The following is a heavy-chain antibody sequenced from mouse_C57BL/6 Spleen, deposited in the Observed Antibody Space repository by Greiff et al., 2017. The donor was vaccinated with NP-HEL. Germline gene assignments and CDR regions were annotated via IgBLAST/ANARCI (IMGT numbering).Heavy chain of an antibody. CDR1: GYTFTSYG. D-gene: IGHD2-3*01. CDR2: IYPRSGNT. Sequence: VQLQQSGAELARPGASVKLSCKASGYTFTSYGISWVKQRTGQGLEWIGEIYPRSGNTYYNEKFKGKATLTADKSSSTAYMELRSLTSEDSAVYFCARRLYDGYYYYFDYWGQGTTLTVSS. CDR3: ARRLYDGYYYYFDY. J-gene: IGHJ2*01. V-gene: IGHV1-81*01.